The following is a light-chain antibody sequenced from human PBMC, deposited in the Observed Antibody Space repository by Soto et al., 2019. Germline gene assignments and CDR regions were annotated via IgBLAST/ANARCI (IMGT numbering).Light chain of an antibody. CDR3: QQYGSLPIT. CDR1: QDIGDS. J-gene: IGKJ5*01. CDR2: DSL. V-gene: IGKV1-33*01. Sequence: DIQMTQSPSSLSASVGARVTISCQASQDIGDSLNWYQQKEGRTPKLLIYDSLHLEPGVPSRFSGRRSGTRFSLTISSMQPEDVATYFCQQYGSLPITFGQGTQL.